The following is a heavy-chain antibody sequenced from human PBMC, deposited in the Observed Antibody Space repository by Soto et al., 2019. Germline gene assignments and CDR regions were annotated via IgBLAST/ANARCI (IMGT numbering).Heavy chain of an antibody. J-gene: IGHJ5*02. D-gene: IGHD3-10*01. Sequence: QVQLQQWGAGLLKPSETLSLSCAVDGGYFNDNYYTWFRQPPGKGLEWIGEISRSGTTKYIPSLKSRASISSDTSKTQVSLKVTSVTAADTAVYYCATSLWFGTQVELWGQGALVTVSS. CDR1: GGYFNDNY. V-gene: IGHV4-34*01. CDR3: ATSLWFGTQVEL. CDR2: ISRSGTT.